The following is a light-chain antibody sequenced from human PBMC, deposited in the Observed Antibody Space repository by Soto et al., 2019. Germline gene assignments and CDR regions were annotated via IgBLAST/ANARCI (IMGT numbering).Light chain of an antibody. J-gene: IGKJ1*01. V-gene: IGKV1-5*03. CDR2: KAS. Sequence: IKMTQSPSTLSGSVGDRVTITCRASQTISSWLAWYQQKPGKAPKLLIYKASTLKSGVPSRFSGSGSGTDFTLTISCLQSEDFATYYCQQYYSYPRTFGQGTKVAIK. CDR3: QQYYSYPRT. CDR1: QTISSW.